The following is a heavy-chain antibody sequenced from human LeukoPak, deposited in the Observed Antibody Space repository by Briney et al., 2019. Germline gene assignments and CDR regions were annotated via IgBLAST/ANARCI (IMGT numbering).Heavy chain of an antibody. CDR3: AKDIDYGSGSYYKSLDY. V-gene: IGHV3-21*04. CDR2: ISSSSSYI. Sequence: GGSLRLSCAASGFTFSSYGMHWVRQAPGKGLEWVSSISSSSSYIYYADSVKGRFTISRDNAKNSLFLQMNSLRTEDTALYYCAKDIDYGSGSYYKSLDYWGQGALVTVSS. J-gene: IGHJ4*02. D-gene: IGHD3-10*01. CDR1: GFTFSSYG.